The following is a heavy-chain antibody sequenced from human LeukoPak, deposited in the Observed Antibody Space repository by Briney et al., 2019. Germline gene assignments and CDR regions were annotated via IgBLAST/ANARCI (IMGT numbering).Heavy chain of an antibody. CDR1: RFTFSSYS. Sequence: GGSLRLSCAASRFTFSSYSMDWVRQAPGNGLEWVSSISSSSSYIYYADSVKGRFTISRDNAKNSLYLQMNSLRAEDTAVYYCAKDQPPGAVAGLPAAYDYWGQGIMVTVSS. CDR2: ISSSSSYI. V-gene: IGHV3-21*04. D-gene: IGHD6-19*01. CDR3: AKDQPPGAVAGLPAAYDY. J-gene: IGHJ4*02.